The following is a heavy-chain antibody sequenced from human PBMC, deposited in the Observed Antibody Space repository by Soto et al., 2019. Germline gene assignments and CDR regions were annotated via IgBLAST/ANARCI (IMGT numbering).Heavy chain of an antibody. D-gene: IGHD3-16*01. CDR2: IRSKAYGGTT. CDR3: TRAAGEIVLGNWFDP. J-gene: IGHJ5*02. V-gene: IGHV3-49*03. Sequence: GGSLRLSCTASGFTFGDYAMSWFRQAPGKGLEWVGFIRSKAYGGTTEYAASVKGRFTISRDDSKSIAYLQMNSLKTEDTAVYYCTRAAGEIVLGNWFDPWGQGTLVTVSS. CDR1: GFTFGDYA.